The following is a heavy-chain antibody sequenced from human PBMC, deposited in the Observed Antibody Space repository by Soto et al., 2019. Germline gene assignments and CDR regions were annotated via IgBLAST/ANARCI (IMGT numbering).Heavy chain of an antibody. CDR2: ISYDGSNK. Sequence: PGRSLRLSCAASGFTFSSYAMHWVRQAPGKGLGWVAVISYDGSNKYYADSVKGRLTISRDNSTNTLYLQMTSLRAEDTAVSYCANCSGRSCSYLAYWGQGALVTASS. V-gene: IGHV3-30-3*01. J-gene: IGHJ4*02. CDR3: ANCSGRSCSYLAY. D-gene: IGHD2-15*01. CDR1: GFTFSSYA.